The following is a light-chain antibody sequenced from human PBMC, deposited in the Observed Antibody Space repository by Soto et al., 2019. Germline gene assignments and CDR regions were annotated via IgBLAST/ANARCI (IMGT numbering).Light chain of an antibody. J-gene: IGKJ1*01. CDR3: QQYGSSPRT. V-gene: IGKV3-20*01. CDR2: GAS. Sequence: EIVLTQSPGTLSLSPGERATLSCRTSQSGSSSYLAWYQQKPGQAPRLLIYGASRRAAGIPDRFSGSGSGTDFTLTISRLEPEDFAVYYCQQYGSSPRTFGQGTKVDIX. CDR1: QSGSSSY.